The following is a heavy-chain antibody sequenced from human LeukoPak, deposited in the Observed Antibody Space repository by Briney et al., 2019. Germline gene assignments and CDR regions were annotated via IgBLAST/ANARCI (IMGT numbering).Heavy chain of an antibody. J-gene: IGHJ4*02. CDR2: ISYDGSNK. CDR1: GFTFSSYA. V-gene: IGHV3-30-3*01. D-gene: IGHD6-19*01. CDR3: ARDFGDSSGWCECPDY. Sequence: GGSLRLSCAASGFTFSSYAMHWVRQAPGKGLEWVAVISYDGSNKYYADSVKGRFTISRDNTKNTLYLQMNSLRAEDTAVYYCARDFGDSSGWCECPDYWGQGTLVTVSS.